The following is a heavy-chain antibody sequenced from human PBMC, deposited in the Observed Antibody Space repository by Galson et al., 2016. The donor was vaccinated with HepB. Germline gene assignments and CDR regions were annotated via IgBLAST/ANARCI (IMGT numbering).Heavy chain of an antibody. CDR3: AREQGYSDYRTADC. CDR1: GFTIRNNG. J-gene: IGHJ4*02. Sequence: SLRLSCAASGFTIRNNGMHWVRQAPGKGLEWVAVITYGGGDKYYGDSVKGRFTISRGDSRNTLHLEMNSLRVEDTAVYYCAREQGYSDYRTADCWGQGTLVTVSS. D-gene: IGHD4-11*01. V-gene: IGHV3-33*01. CDR2: ITYGGGDK.